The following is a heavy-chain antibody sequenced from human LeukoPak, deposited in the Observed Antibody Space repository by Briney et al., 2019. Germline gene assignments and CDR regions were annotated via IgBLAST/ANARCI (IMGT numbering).Heavy chain of an antibody. D-gene: IGHD1-7*01. Sequence: ASVKVSCKTSGYTFTAYYMHWVRQAPGQGLEWMGWINPNRGGTNYAQNFQGRVTMTRDTSITTAYMELSRLKSDDTALYYCARDRRKLTFSYYYYYNMDVWGQGTTVTVSS. CDR2: INPNRGGT. V-gene: IGHV1-2*02. J-gene: IGHJ6*02. CDR3: ARDRRKLTFSYYYYYNMDV. CDR1: GYTFTAYY.